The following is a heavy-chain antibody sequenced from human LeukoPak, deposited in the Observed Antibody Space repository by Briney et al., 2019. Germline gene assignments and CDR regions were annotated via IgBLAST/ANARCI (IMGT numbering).Heavy chain of an antibody. D-gene: IGHD2-8*01. Sequence: SQTLSLTCAISGDSVSSNSAAWNWIRQSPSRGLEWLGRTYYRSKWYHDYAVSVKSRITINPDTSKNQVSLQLNSVTPEDTAVYYCAGDAATANGAYSDAFDIWGQGTMVTVSS. V-gene: IGHV6-1*01. CDR2: TYYRSKWYH. J-gene: IGHJ3*02. CDR3: AGDAATANGAYSDAFDI. CDR1: GDSVSSNSAA.